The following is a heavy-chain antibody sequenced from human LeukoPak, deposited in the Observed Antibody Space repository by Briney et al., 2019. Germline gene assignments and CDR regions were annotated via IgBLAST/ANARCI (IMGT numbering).Heavy chain of an antibody. D-gene: IGHD3-10*01. V-gene: IGHV3-30-3*01. CDR1: GFTVTSSY. J-gene: IGHJ4*02. CDR3: AREFGIRFRPPFDY. Sequence: GGSLRLSCAASGFTVTSSYMTWVRQAPGKGLEWVAVMSYDGSNKYYADSVKGRFTISRDNSKNTLYLQMNSLKAEDTAVYYCAREFGIRFRPPFDYWGQGTLVTVSS. CDR2: MSYDGSNK.